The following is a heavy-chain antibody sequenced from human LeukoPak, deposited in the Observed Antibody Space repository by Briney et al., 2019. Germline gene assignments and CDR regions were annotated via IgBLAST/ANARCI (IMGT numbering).Heavy chain of an antibody. CDR3: AKGLEVGGAKGADY. Sequence: GGSLRLSCAASGFTFSNYAMSWVRQAPGKGLEWISATSGSGGGTYYADSVKGRFTISRDNSKNTLYLQLNSLRVEDTAVYYCAKGLEVGGAKGADYWGQGTLVTVSS. J-gene: IGHJ4*02. CDR2: TSGSGGGT. V-gene: IGHV3-23*01. D-gene: IGHD1-26*01. CDR1: GFTFSNYA.